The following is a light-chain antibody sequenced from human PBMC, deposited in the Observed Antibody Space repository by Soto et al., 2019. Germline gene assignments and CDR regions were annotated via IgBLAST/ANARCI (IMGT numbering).Light chain of an antibody. J-gene: IGLJ1*01. CDR1: SSDVGGYGS. CDR3: SSYTSSGTYV. V-gene: IGLV2-14*01. CDR2: EVS. Sequence: QSALTQPASVSGPPGQSSTISCTGTSSDVGGYGSVSWYQQHPGKAPKLMIYEVSNRPSGVSNRFSGSKSGNTASLTISGLQAEDDADYYCSSYTSSGTYVFGTGTKVTVL.